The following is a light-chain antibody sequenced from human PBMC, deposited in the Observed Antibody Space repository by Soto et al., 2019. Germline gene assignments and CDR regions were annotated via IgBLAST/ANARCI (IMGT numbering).Light chain of an antibody. CDR3: QQYGVSPS. Sequence: EIVLTQSPGTLSLSPGERATLSCRASQTISNTFFAWYQQRPGQSPRLLIYGASGRAAGIPDRFSGSGSGTDFTLSISRLEPEDFAVYYCQQYGVSPSLGGGTKVDIK. CDR2: GAS. J-gene: IGKJ4*01. V-gene: IGKV3-20*01. CDR1: QTISNTF.